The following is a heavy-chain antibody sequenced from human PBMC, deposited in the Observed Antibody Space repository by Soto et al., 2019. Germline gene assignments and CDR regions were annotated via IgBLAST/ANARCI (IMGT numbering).Heavy chain of an antibody. D-gene: IGHD6-19*01. J-gene: IGHJ4*02. CDR2: ISSSGTSA. CDR1: GFTFSAVY. V-gene: IGHV3-11*05. Sequence: QVQLEESGGGLVKPGGSLRLSCAASGFTFSAVYMSWIRQAPNKGLEYISYISSSGTSANYADSVKGRFTISRDNAKNSLYQQMNSLRAEDTAVYYCARDRGAVTGQYFDYWGQGALVTVSS. CDR3: ARDRGAVTGQYFDY.